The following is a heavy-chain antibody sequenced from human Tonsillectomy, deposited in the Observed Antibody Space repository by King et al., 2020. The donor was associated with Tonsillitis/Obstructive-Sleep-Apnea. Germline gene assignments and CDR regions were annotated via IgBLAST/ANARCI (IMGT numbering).Heavy chain of an antibody. CDR1: GFTFSSYA. CDR2: ISYDGSNK. D-gene: IGHD3-10*01. V-gene: IGHV3-30*01. CDR3: ARDRDYYGSGRSSGGFDP. J-gene: IGHJ5*02. Sequence: VQLVESGGGVVQPGRSLRLSCAASGFTFSSYAMHWVRQAPGKGLEWGAVISYDGSNKYYADSVKGRFTVSRDNAKNTLYLQMNSLRAEDTAVYYCARDRDYYGSGRSSGGFDPWGQGTLVTVSS.